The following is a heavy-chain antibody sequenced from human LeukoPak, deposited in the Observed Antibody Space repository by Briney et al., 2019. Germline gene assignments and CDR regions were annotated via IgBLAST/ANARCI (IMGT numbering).Heavy chain of an antibody. J-gene: IGHJ6*02. CDR3: ARDGMAAAGDYYYYGMDV. CDR1: GGTFSSYA. V-gene: IGHV1-69*05. Sequence: RASVKVSCKASGGTFSSYAISWVRQAPGQGLEWMGGIIPIFGTANYAQKLQGRVTMTTDTSTSTAYMELRSLRSDDTAVYYCARDGMAAAGDYYYYGMDVWGQGTTVTVSS. D-gene: IGHD6-13*01. CDR2: IIPIFGTA.